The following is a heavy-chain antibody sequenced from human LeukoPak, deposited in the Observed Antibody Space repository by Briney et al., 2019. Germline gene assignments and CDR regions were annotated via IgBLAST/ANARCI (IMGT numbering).Heavy chain of an antibody. D-gene: IGHD6-13*01. J-gene: IGHJ4*02. CDR2: ISAYNGNT. V-gene: IGHV1-18*01. CDR3: ARDKYSSRWYGRCPGY. Sequence: ASVKVSCKASGYTFTSYGISWVRQAPGQGLEWMGWISAYNGNTNYAQKLQGRVTMTTDTSTSTAYMELRSLRSDDTAVYYCARDKYSSRWYGRCPGYGGKETLATVPS. CDR1: GYTFTSYG.